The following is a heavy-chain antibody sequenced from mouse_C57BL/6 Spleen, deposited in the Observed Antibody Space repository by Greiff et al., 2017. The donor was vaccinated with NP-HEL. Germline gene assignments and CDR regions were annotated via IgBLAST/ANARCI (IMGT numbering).Heavy chain of an antibody. V-gene: IGHV1S81*02. CDR3: ARIKKLVATYFDY. CDR1: GYTFTSYW. CDR2: TNPTNGRT. J-gene: IGHJ2*01. D-gene: IGHD1-1*01. Sequence: VQLQQSGAELVKAGASVKMSCKASGYTFTSYWMHWVKQRLGQGLEWFAETNPTNGRTYYNEKFKSKAKLTVDKSSSTAYMLLSGTTFEDSAVYYCARIKKLVATYFDYWGQGTTLTVSS.